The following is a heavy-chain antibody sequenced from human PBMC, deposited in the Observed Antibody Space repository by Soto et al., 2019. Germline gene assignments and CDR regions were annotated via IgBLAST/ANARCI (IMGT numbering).Heavy chain of an antibody. J-gene: IGHJ4*02. CDR1: GFTFSSYW. Sequence: EVQLVESGGGLVQSGGSLRLSCAASGFTFSSYWMSWVRQGPGKGPEWVANIKQDGSEIYYVDSVKGRFTISRDKAKSSLYLQMTSLRAEDTAVYHGAKSISAIPGDSWGQGTLVTVSS. V-gene: IGHV3-7*05. CDR2: IKQDGSEI. D-gene: IGHD2-2*01. CDR3: AKSISAIPGDS.